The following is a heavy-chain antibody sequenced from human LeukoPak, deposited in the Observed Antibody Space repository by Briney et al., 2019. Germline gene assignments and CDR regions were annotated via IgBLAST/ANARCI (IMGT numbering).Heavy chain of an antibody. D-gene: IGHD2-2*01. J-gene: IGHJ2*01. CDR3: AKDGLIAVVAAAIGYFDL. Sequence: SGGSLRLSCAASGFTFSICGMHWVRQAPGKGLEWMSFIRYDGSNKYYADSVKGRFTISRDNSKNTLYLQMNTLRAEDTAVYYCAKDGLIAVVAAAIGYFDLWGRGTLVTVSS. V-gene: IGHV3-30*02. CDR2: IRYDGSNK. CDR1: GFTFSICG.